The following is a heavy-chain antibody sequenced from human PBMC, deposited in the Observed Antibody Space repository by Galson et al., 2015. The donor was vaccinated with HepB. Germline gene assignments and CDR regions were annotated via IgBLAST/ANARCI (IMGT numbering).Heavy chain of an antibody. CDR3: AKGYGLFDS. CDR2: ITGQGDST. CDR1: GFAFDSHA. D-gene: IGHD5-18*01. Sequence: SLRLSCAASGFAFDSHAMSWVRQAPGRGLEWISGITGQGDSTFYADSVKGRFTVSKDNSNNMLYLQMNSLRAEDACLYFCAKGYGLFDSWGQGILVTVSS. J-gene: IGHJ5*01. V-gene: IGHV3-23*01.